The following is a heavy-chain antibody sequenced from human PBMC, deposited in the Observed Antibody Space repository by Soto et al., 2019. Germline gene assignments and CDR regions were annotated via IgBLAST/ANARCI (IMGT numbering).Heavy chain of an antibody. CDR3: TTDTYDFWSASRYYYYGMDV. CDR2: IKSKTDGGTT. CDR1: GFTFSNSW. J-gene: IGHJ6*02. Sequence: ESLRLSCAASGFTFSNSWMSWVRQAPWKGLEWVGRIKSKTDGGTTDYAAPVKGRFTISRDDSKNTLYLQMNSLKTEDTAVYYCTTDTYDFWSASRYYYYGMDVWGQGTTVTVSS. V-gene: IGHV3-15*01. D-gene: IGHD3-3*01.